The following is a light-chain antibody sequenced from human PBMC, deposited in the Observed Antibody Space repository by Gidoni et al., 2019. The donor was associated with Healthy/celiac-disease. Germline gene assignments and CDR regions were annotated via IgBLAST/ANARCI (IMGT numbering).Light chain of an antibody. J-gene: IGLJ2*01. V-gene: IGLV1-40*01. CDR1: SSNIGAGYD. CDR2: GNS. CDR3: QSYDSSLSGSKV. Sequence: QSVLTHPPSVSGAPGQTVTISCTGSSSNIGAGYDVHWYQQLPGTAPKLLIYGNSNRPSGVPDRFSGSKSGTSASLAITGLQAEDEADYYCQSYDSSLSGSKVFGGGTKLTVL.